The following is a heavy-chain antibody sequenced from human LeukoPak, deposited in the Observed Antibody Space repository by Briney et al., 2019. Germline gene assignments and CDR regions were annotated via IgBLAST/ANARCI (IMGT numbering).Heavy chain of an antibody. CDR1: GYTFTGYY. D-gene: IGHD4-23*01. CDR2: INPNSGGT. CDR3: ARESNSLWGAFDI. Sequence: GASVKVSCKASGYTFTGYYMHWVRQAPGQGLGWMGWINPNSGGTNYAQKFQGRVTMTRDTSISTAYMELSRLRSDDTAVYYCARESNSLWGAFDIWGQGTMVTVSS. J-gene: IGHJ3*02. V-gene: IGHV1-2*02.